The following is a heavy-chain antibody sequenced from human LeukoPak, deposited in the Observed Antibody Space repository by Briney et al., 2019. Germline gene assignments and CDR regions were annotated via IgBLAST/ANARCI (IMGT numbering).Heavy chain of an antibody. D-gene: IGHD6-25*01. J-gene: IGHJ4*02. V-gene: IGHV3-53*01. CDR2: INSGENT. CDR3: ARVSSGHLFDY. CDR1: GFTVSTYY. Sequence: GGSLRLSCAASGFTVSTYYMSWVRQAPGKGLEWVSVINSGENTYYADSVKGRFTISRDTSKNTLYLQMNSLRAEDTAVYFCARVSSGHLFDYWGQGSLVTVSS.